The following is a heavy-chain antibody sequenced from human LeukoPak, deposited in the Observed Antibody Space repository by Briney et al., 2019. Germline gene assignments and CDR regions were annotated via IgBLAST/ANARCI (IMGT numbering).Heavy chain of an antibody. CDR3: ARGWNLYYYDSSGYDY. D-gene: IGHD3-22*01. V-gene: IGHV3-23*01. CDR1: GFTFSSYW. Sequence: GGSLRLSCAASGFTFSSYWMSWVRQAPGKGLEWVSAISGSGGSTYYADSVKGRFTISRDKSKNTLYLQMNSLRAEDTAVYYCARGWNLYYYDSSGYDYWGQGTLVTVSS. J-gene: IGHJ4*02. CDR2: ISGSGGST.